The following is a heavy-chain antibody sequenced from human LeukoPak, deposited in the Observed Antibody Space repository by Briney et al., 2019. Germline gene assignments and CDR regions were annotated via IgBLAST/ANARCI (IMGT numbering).Heavy chain of an antibody. CDR1: GFTFSSYS. CDR2: ISSSSSYI. V-gene: IGHV3-21*01. Sequence: GGSLRLSCAASGFTFSSYSMSWVRQAPGKGLEWVSSISSSSSYIYYADSVKGRFTISRDNAKNSLYLQMNSLRAEDTAVYYCAREPSMVRGNGSDYWGQGTLVTVSS. CDR3: AREPSMVRGNGSDY. J-gene: IGHJ4*02. D-gene: IGHD3-10*01.